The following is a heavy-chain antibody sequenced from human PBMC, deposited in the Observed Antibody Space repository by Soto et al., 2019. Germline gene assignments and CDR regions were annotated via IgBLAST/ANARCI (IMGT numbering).Heavy chain of an antibody. CDR3: AKDRGSSGTTVRFDP. D-gene: IGHD1-1*01. CDR1: GFTFSSYG. V-gene: IGHV3-23*01. J-gene: IGHJ5*02. CDR2: ISGSGATT. Sequence: EVQLLESGGDLVQPGGSLRLSCAASGFTFSSYGMSWVRQAPGRGLEWVSAISGSGATTSYADSVKGRFTISRDNSKNTLFLQMESLRTEDTAVYYCAKDRGSSGTTVRFDPWGLGTLVTVSS.